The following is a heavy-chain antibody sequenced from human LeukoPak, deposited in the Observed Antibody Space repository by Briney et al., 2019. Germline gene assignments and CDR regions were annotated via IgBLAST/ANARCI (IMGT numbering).Heavy chain of an antibody. J-gene: IGHJ5*02. CDR2: INWNGGST. V-gene: IGHV3-20*04. Sequence: PGGSLRLSCAASGFTFDDYGMSWVRQAPGKGLEWVSGINWNGGSTGYADSVKGRFTISRDNAENSLYLQMNSLRAEDTAVYYCAREGGSGWYSGWFDPWGQGTLVTVSS. CDR3: AREGGSGWYSGWFDP. D-gene: IGHD6-19*01. CDR1: GFTFDDYG.